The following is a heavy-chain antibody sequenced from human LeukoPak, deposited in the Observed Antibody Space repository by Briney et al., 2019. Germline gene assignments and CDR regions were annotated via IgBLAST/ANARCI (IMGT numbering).Heavy chain of an antibody. D-gene: IGHD6-19*01. CDR1: GYTFSSYY. J-gene: IGHJ4*02. CDR2: ISPSAGST. V-gene: IGHV1-46*03. Sequence: ASVKVSCKASGYTFSSYYIHWVRQAPGQGLEWMGIISPSAGSTTYAQKFRGRVTMTRDTSTSTVYMELSSLRSDDTAVFYCARGGSGWYSDYWGQGTLVTVSS. CDR3: ARGGSGWYSDY.